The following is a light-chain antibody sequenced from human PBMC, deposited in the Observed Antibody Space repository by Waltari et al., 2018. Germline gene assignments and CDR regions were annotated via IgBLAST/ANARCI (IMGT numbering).Light chain of an antibody. CDR2: DVT. V-gene: IGLV2-11*01. CDR3: SSYAGTYTGV. J-gene: IGLJ3*02. Sequence: QSALTQPRSVSESPGQSVTISCTGTSSYVGGYNYISWYQHHPGKAPKLIIYDVTKRPSGVPDRFSASKSGNTASLTISGLRAEDEADYYCSSYAGTYTGVFGGGTKLTVL. CDR1: SSYVGGYNY.